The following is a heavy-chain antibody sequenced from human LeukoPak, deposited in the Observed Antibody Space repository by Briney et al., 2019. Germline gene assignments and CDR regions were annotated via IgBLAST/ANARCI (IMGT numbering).Heavy chain of an antibody. J-gene: IGHJ4*02. Sequence: SETLSLTCTVSGGSISSGGYSWSWIRQHPGKGLEWIGYIYYSGSTYYNPSLKSRVTISVDTSKNQFSLKLSSVTAADTAVYYCARGYDAKIRYWGQGTLVTVSS. CDR3: ARGYDAKIRY. CDR2: IYYSGST. D-gene: IGHD3-22*01. CDR1: GGSISSGGYS. V-gene: IGHV4-31*03.